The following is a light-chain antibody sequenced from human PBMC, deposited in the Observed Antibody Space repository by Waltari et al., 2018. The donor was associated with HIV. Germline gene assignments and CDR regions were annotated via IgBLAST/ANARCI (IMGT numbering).Light chain of an antibody. V-gene: IGLV1-51*01. CDR1: SSNIGNNF. Sequence: QSVLTQPPSVSAASGQKVTISCSGSSSNIGNNFVSWYQQLPGIAPKLLIYDNTKRPSGNPDRFSGSKSGTSATQAITGLQTGDEADYYCGTWDGSLNVWVFGGGTKVTV. CDR2: DNT. CDR3: GTWDGSLNVWV. J-gene: IGLJ3*02.